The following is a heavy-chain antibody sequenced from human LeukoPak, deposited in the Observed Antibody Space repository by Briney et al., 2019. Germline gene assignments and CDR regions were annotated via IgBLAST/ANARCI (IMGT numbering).Heavy chain of an antibody. V-gene: IGHV3-7*02. CDR3: VKGHYDNS. CDR1: GFIFSNYY. Sequence: GGSLRLSCAASGFIFSNYYMNWVRQAPGEGVEWVDNIKPDGSEKAYVDSVKRLYTISRDKAKNSLFLQMNSLRADDTALYFCVKGHYDNSRSQGTLVPVFS. D-gene: IGHD3-9*01. J-gene: IGHJ5*01. CDR2: IKPDGSEK.